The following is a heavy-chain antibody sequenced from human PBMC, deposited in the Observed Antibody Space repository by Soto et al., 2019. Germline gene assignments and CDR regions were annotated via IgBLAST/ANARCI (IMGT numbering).Heavy chain of an antibody. CDR2: ITPTLGTT. Sequence: SVKVSCKASGATFSGSAFSWVRQAPGQGLEWMGGITPTLGTTNYAQHLQGRVTITADESTATSFMDPVDTATYYCARTTHTGTDYWGQGILVTVSS. J-gene: IGHJ4*02. V-gene: IGHV1-69*13. CDR1: GATFSGSA. D-gene: IGHD1-1*01. CDR3: TGTDY.